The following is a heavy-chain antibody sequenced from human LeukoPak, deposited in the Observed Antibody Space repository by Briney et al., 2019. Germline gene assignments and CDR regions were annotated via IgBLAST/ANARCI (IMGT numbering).Heavy chain of an antibody. V-gene: IGHV1-58*01. D-gene: IGHD2/OR15-2a*01. Sequence: SVKVSCKASGFTFSNSAVQWVRQARGQRLEWIGWIVVGSGNTDYAQKFQERVTITRDMSTSTAYMELSSLRSEDTAVYYCAVDVIYESDWGQGTLVTVSS. CDR1: GFTFSNSA. CDR3: AVDVIYESD. J-gene: IGHJ4*02. CDR2: IVVGSGNT.